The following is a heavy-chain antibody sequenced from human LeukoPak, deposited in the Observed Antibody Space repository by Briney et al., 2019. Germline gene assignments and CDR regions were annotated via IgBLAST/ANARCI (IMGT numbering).Heavy chain of an antibody. Sequence: GGSLRLSCAASGFSFSGYWMHWVRQAPGKGLVWVSRINSDGSSTSYADSVRGRFTISRDNAKNTVYLQMNSLRGEDTAVYYCTSWGDTTAEYFQRWGQGTLVTVSS. CDR1: GFSFSGYW. V-gene: IGHV3-74*01. D-gene: IGHD2-21*02. CDR3: TSWGDTTAEYFQR. J-gene: IGHJ1*01. CDR2: INSDGSST.